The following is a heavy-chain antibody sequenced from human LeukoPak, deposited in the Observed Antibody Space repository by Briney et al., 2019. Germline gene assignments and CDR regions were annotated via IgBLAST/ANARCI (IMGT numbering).Heavy chain of an antibody. J-gene: IGHJ3*02. CDR3: ARDLYYYDSSGQEAFDI. Sequence: SETLSLTCTVSGGSISSYYWSWIRQPPGKGLEWLGRIYTSGNTNYNPSLKSRVTISIDTSKNQFSLKLSSVTAADTAVYYCARDLYYYDSSGQEAFDIWGQGTMVTVSS. D-gene: IGHD3-22*01. CDR2: IYTSGNT. CDR1: GGSISSYY. V-gene: IGHV4-4*07.